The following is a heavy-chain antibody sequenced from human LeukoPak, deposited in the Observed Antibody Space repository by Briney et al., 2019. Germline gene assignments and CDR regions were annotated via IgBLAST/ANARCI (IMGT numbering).Heavy chain of an antibody. J-gene: IGHJ4*02. V-gene: IGHV3-23*01. CDR1: GFTFSSYA. D-gene: IGHD3-10*01. CDR3: AKGAGSGSYSLLFDY. CDR2: ISGSGGST. Sequence: PGGSLRLSCAASGFTFSSYAMSWVRQAPGKGLEWVSAISGSGGSTYYADSVKGRFAISRDNSKNTLYLQMNSLRAEDTAVYYCAKGAGSGSYSLLFDYWGQGTLVTVSS.